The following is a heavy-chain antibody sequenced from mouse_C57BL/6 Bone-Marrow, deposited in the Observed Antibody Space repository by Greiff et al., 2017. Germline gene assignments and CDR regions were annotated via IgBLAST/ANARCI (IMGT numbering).Heavy chain of an antibody. J-gene: IGHJ1*03. CDR1: GFSLTSYA. D-gene: IGHD1-1*01. CDR2: IWTGGGT. V-gene: IGHV2-9-1*01. CDR3: AREFITTVVGGYFDV. Sequence: VQLQQSGPGLVAPSQSLSITCTVSGFSLTSYALSWVRQPPGKGLEWLGVIWTGGGTNYNSALKSRLSISKDNSKSQVFLKMNSLQTDDTARYYCAREFITTVVGGYFDVWGTGTTVTVSS.